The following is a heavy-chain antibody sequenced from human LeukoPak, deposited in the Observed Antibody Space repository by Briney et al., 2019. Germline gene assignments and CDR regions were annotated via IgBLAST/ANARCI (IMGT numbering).Heavy chain of an antibody. V-gene: IGHV1-2*02. D-gene: IGHD6-13*01. CDR3: ARGEEEQQLVTPWFDP. CDR1: GYTFTDYY. Sequence: ASVKVSCKASGYTFTDYYVHWVRQAPGQGLEWMGWINPNTGGTNYAQKFQGRVTMTRDTSISTAYMVLSRLRSDDTAVYYCARGEEEQQLVTPWFDPWGQGTLVTVSS. J-gene: IGHJ5*02. CDR2: INPNTGGT.